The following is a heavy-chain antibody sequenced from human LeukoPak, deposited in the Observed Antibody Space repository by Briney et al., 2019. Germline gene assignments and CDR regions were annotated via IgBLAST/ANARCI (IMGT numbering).Heavy chain of an antibody. D-gene: IGHD1-26*01. CDR2: ISGSGGST. J-gene: IGHJ4*02. CDR1: GFTFSSYS. CDR3: AKLVGATINCFDY. Sequence: GGSLRLSCAASGFTFSSYSMNWVRQAPGKGLEWVSAISGSGGSTYYADSVKGRFTISRDNSKNTLYLQMNSLRAEDTAVYYCAKLVGATINCFDYWGQGTLVTVSS. V-gene: IGHV3-23*01.